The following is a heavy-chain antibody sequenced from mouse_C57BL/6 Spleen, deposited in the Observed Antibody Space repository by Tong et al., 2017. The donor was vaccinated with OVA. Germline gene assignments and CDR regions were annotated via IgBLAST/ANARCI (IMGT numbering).Heavy chain of an antibody. CDR1: GFTFSSYG. J-gene: IGHJ3*01. V-gene: IGHV5-9-3*01. Sequence: EVQLVESGGGLVQPGGSLKLSCAASGFTFSSYGMSWVRQTPEKRLEWVATISSGGSYTYYPDSVKGRFTISRDNAKNSLYLQMSSLRSEDTAMYYCAREGPAWFAYWGQGTLVTVSA. CDR2: ISSGGSYT. CDR3: AREGPAWFAY.